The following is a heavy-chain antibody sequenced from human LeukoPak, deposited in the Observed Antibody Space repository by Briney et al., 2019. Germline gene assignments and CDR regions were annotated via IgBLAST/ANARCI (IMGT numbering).Heavy chain of an antibody. J-gene: IGHJ1*01. CDR3: ARGIVVVPAAMWGEYFQH. CDR2: INPNSGGT. Sequence: ASVKVSCKASGYTFTGYYMHWVRQAPGQGLEWMGWINPNSGGTNYAQKFQGWVTMTRDTSISTAYMELSRLRSDDTAVYYCARGIVVVPAAMWGEYFQHWGQGTLVTVSS. CDR1: GYTFTGYY. V-gene: IGHV1-2*04. D-gene: IGHD2-2*01.